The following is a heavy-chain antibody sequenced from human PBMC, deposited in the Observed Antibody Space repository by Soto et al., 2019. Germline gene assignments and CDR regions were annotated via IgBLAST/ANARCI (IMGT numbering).Heavy chain of an antibody. CDR1: EFSVSSNY. Sequence: EVQLVESGGGLVQPGESLRLSCAASEFSVSSNYISWVRQAPGKGPEWVSVIYASGTTYYADSVRGRFTISRDNSKNTLYLQMNSLRAEDTAVYYCARYPYCFRNGCYYNDYWGQGTLVSVSS. D-gene: IGHD3-10*01. J-gene: IGHJ4*02. V-gene: IGHV3-66*01. CDR2: IYASGTT. CDR3: ARYPYCFRNGCYYNDY.